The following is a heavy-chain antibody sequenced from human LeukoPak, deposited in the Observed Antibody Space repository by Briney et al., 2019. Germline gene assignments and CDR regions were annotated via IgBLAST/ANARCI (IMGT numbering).Heavy chain of an antibody. V-gene: IGHV3-30-3*01. Sequence: GGSLRLSCAASGFTFSSYAMHWVRQAPGKGLEWVAVISYDGSNKYYADSVKGRFTISRDNSKNTLYLQMNSLRAEDTAVYYCATSGLLFHYWGQGTLVTVSS. J-gene: IGHJ4*02. CDR2: ISYDGSNK. D-gene: IGHD1-26*01. CDR1: GFTFSSYA. CDR3: ATSGLLFHY.